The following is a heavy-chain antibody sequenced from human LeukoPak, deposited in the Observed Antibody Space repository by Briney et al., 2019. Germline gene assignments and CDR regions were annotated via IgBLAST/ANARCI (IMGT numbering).Heavy chain of an antibody. CDR1: GDSITNSNFY. J-gene: IGHJ4*02. CDR3: AGRGIVTGYFDF. Sequence: SGTLSLTCTVSGDSITNSNFYWGWIGQSPGKGLEWIGSIFHSGSTNYNPSLKSRVTISVDTSKNQFYLRVRSVTAAETALYYCAGRGIVTGYFDFWGRGTLVTVSS. CDR2: IFHSGST. V-gene: IGHV4-39*01. D-gene: IGHD3-9*01.